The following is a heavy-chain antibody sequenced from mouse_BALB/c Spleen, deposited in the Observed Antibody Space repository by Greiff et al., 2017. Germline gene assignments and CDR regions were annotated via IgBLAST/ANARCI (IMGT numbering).Heavy chain of an antibody. CDR3: ARSYDAMDY. V-gene: IGHV5-4*02. CDR2: ISDGGSYT. Sequence: EVKLVESGGGLVKPGGSLKLSCAASGFTFSDYYMYWVRQTPEKRLEWVATISDGGSYTYYPDSVKGRFTISRDNAKNNLYLQMNSLQADDTAIYYCARSYDAMDYWGQGTSVTVSS. J-gene: IGHJ4*01. CDR1: GFTFSDYY.